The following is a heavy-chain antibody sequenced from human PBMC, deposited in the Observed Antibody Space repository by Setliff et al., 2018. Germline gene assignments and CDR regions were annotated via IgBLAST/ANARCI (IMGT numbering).Heavy chain of an antibody. CDR2: ISGSSSTI. J-gene: IGHJ4*02. D-gene: IGHD7-27*01. CDR3: VRDLHWGFDY. Sequence: GGSLRLSCATSGFTFSSYSMNWVRQAPGKGLEWVSYISGSSSTIYYADSVKGRFTISRDDANNSLFLQMNSLRAENTAVYYCVRDLHWGFDYWGLGTLVTVSS. CDR1: GFTFSSYS. V-gene: IGHV3-48*01.